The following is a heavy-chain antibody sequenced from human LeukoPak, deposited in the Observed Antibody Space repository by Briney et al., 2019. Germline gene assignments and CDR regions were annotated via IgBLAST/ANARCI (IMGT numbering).Heavy chain of an antibody. J-gene: IGHJ4*02. CDR2: IKEDGSET. CDR1: GFTFSSYW. CDR3: ARHNIWAFDY. D-gene: IGHD1-1*01. Sequence: SGGSLRLSCAPSGFTFSSYWMTWVRQAPGKGLEWVAHIKEDGSETQYVDSVKGRFIISRDNAQNSLHLQMNSLRAEDTAVYYCARHNIWAFDYWGQGTLVTVSS. V-gene: IGHV3-7*04.